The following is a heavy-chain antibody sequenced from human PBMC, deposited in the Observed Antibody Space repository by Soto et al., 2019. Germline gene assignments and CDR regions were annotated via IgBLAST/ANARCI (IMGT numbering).Heavy chain of an antibody. Sequence: ASVKVSCKASGYTFTSYGISWVRQAPGQGLEWMGWISAYNGNTNYAQKLQGRVTVTTDTSTSTAYMELRSLRSDDTAVYYCARDRAHSYGYAEIDYWGQGTLVTVSS. CDR2: ISAYNGNT. CDR3: ARDRAHSYGYAEIDY. J-gene: IGHJ4*02. CDR1: GYTFTSYG. D-gene: IGHD5-18*01. V-gene: IGHV1-18*01.